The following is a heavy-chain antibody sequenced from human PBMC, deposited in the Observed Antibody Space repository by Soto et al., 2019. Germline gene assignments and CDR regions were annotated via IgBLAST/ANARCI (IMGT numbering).Heavy chain of an antibody. CDR2: INHSGST. CDR3: ARKPYYYYYYGMDV. J-gene: IGHJ6*02. V-gene: IGHV4-34*01. CDR1: GGSFSGYY. Sequence: ETLSLTCAVYGGSFSGYYWSWIRQPPGKGLEWIGEINHSGSTNYNPSLKSRVTISVDTSKNQFSLKLSSVTAADTAVYYCARKPYYYYYYGMDVWGQGTTVTVSS.